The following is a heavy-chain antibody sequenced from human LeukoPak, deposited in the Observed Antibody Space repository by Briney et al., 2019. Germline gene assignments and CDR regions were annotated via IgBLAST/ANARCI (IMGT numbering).Heavy chain of an antibody. Sequence: GGSLRLSCAASGFSFSTYWMSWVRQAPGKGLEWVANIKQDGSEKYYVDSVKGRFTISRDNAKNSLYLQMNGLRAEDTAVYYCAKDIQGQRWLHQTHDYWGQGTLVTVSS. CDR3: AKDIQGQRWLHQTHDY. D-gene: IGHD5-24*01. CDR2: IKQDGSEK. CDR1: GFSFSTYW. J-gene: IGHJ4*02. V-gene: IGHV3-7*01.